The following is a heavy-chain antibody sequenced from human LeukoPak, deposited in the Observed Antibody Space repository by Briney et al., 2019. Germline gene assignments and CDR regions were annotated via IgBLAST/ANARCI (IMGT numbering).Heavy chain of an antibody. J-gene: IGHJ3*02. CDR2: IIPIFGTA. CDR1: GGTFSSYA. D-gene: IGHD6-13*01. CDR3: ARGDIAAHAFDI. V-gene: IGHV1-69*05. Sequence: GASVKVSCKASGGTFSSYAISWVRQAPGRGLEWMGGIIPIFGTANYAQKFQGRVTITTDESTSTAYMELSSLRSEDTAVYYCARGDIAAHAFDIWGQGTMVTVSS.